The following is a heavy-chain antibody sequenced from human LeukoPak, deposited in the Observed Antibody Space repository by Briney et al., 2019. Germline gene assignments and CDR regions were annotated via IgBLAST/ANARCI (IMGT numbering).Heavy chain of an antibody. CDR2: IHHSGYT. Sequence: SETLSLTCTVSGGSISSYYWSWIRQPPEKGLEWIGNIHHSGYTNYNPSLKSRVTISVDTSKNQFSLKMKSVTAADTAVYYCARMGSDYWGQGTLVTVSS. CDR3: ARMGSDY. CDR1: GGSISSYY. J-gene: IGHJ4*02. V-gene: IGHV4-59*08. D-gene: IGHD3-16*01.